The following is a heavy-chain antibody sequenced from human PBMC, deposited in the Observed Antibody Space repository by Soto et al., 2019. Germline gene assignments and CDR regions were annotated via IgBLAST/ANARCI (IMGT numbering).Heavy chain of an antibody. Sequence: EVQLVESGGGFVQPGGSLKLSCAASGLTFSNSWFSWVRQAPGKGLEWVANIREDGGAKFYVDSVKGRFTISRANAQNSLYLPLNSLRAEETAVSYCSRDGSGGYLDYWGQGTLVTVSS. CDR2: IREDGGAK. V-gene: IGHV3-7*04. J-gene: IGHJ4*02. D-gene: IGHD2-8*02. CDR3: SRDGSGGYLDY. CDR1: GLTFSNSW.